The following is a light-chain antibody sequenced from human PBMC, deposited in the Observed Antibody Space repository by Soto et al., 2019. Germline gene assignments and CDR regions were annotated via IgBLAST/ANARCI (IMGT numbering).Light chain of an antibody. CDR3: SPPQAPTTLLVV. CDR2: AVS. CDR1: SSDVVGYNY. Sequence: QAVLTQPASVSGSPGHSITISCTGTSSDVVGYNYVSWYQQQPGKAPKLMIYAVSNRPSLLSNHFSGPKSDTPPSLTISGLAPADKAESYCSPPQAPTTLLVVFGGGTKVTV. J-gene: IGLJ2*01. V-gene: IGLV2-14*01.